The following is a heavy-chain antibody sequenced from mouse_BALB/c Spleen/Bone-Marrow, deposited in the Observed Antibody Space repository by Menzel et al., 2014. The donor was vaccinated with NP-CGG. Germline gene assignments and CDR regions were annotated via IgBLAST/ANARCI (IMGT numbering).Heavy chain of an antibody. J-gene: IGHJ3*01. CDR3: ALYGNYAGN. CDR1: GLAFSSYR. CDR2: IFLGDGDT. Sequence: QVQLQQSWAELVRPGSSEEISFNASGLAFSSYRMNWVKQRAGQGLEWIGQIFLGDGDTNYNGKFKGKATLTADKSSSTAYMQLSSLTSEDSAVYFCALYGNYAGNWGQGALVTVSA. V-gene: IGHV1-80*01. D-gene: IGHD2-1*01.